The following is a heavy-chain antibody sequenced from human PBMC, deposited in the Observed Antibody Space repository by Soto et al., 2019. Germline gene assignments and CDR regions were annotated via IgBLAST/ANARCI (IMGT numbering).Heavy chain of an antibody. CDR3: ARRKPYYGMDV. Sequence: QVQLVQSGAEVKKPGASVKVSCKASGYTFTSYAMHWVRQAPGQRLEWMGLINAGNGNTKYSQKFQGRVTITRDTSASTAYMELSSLRSEDTAVYYCARRKPYYGMDVWGQGTTVTVSS. CDR1: GYTFTSYA. V-gene: IGHV1-3*01. J-gene: IGHJ6*02. CDR2: INAGNGNT.